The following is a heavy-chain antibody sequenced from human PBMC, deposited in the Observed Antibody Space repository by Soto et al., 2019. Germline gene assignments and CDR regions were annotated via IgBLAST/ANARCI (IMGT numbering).Heavy chain of an antibody. J-gene: IGHJ6*02. CDR1: GFTFDDYA. D-gene: IGHD4-17*01. CDR3: AKDTSYGDYAEPVGGMDV. V-gene: IGHV3-9*01. CDR2: ISWNSGSI. Sequence: EVQLVESGGGLVQPGRSLRLSCAASGFTFDDYAMHWVRQAPGKGLEWVSGISWNSGSIGYADSVKGRFTISRDNAKNSLYLQMNSLRAEDTALYYCAKDTSYGDYAEPVGGMDVWGQGTTVTVSS.